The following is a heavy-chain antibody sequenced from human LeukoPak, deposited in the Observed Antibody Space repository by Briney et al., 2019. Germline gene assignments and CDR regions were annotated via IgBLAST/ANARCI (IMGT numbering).Heavy chain of an antibody. V-gene: IGHV3-48*02. J-gene: IGHJ4*02. Sequence: GGSLRLSCAASGFTFSSYSMNWVRQAPGKGLEWVSYISSGSSTIYYADSVKGRFTISRDNAKNSLYLQMNGLRDEDTAVYYCARVAAGYSVNYFDYWGQGTLVTVSS. D-gene: IGHD4-23*01. CDR2: ISSGSSTI. CDR3: ARVAAGYSVNYFDY. CDR1: GFTFSSYS.